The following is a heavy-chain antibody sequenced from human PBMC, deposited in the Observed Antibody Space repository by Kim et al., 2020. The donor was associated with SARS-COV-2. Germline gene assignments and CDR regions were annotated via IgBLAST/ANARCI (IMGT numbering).Heavy chain of an antibody. J-gene: IGHJ3*02. CDR2: IGGGGTT. CDR1: GFTFSGYA. V-gene: IGHV3-23*01. CDR3: AKRPVKSPLDGFDI. Sequence: GGSLRLSCADSGFTFSGYAMSWVRQAPGKGLEWVSFIGGGGTTYYADSVKGRFTISRDNSKNTLFLQMNSLRAEDTAVYYCAKRPVKSPLDGFDIWGQGTMVTVSS.